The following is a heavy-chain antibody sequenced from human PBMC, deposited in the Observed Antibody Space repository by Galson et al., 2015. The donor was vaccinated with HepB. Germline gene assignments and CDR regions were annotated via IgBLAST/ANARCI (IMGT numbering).Heavy chain of an antibody. CDR2: IGPSDSYT. V-gene: IGHV5-10-1*01. Sequence: QSGAEVKKPGESLRISCKGSGYSFTSYWISWVRQMPGKGLEWMGRIGPSDSYTNYSPSFQGHVTISADKSISTAYLQWSSLKASDNAMYYCASGLGGSGSYYYYGMAVWGQGTTVTVSS. J-gene: IGHJ6*02. CDR1: GYSFTSYW. D-gene: IGHD3-10*01. CDR3: ASGLGGSGSYYYYGMAV.